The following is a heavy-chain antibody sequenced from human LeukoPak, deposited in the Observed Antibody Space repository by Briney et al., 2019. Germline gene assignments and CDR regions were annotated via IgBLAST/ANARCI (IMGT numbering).Heavy chain of an antibody. Sequence: PGGSLRLSCAASGFTFSDYYMSWIRQAPGKGLEWVSYISSSGSTIYYADSVKGRFTISRDNAKNSLYLQMNSLRAEDTAVYYCAKDKRYGSGSYYPYYFDYWGQGTLVTVSS. J-gene: IGHJ4*02. CDR1: GFTFSDYY. CDR2: ISSSGSTI. CDR3: AKDKRYGSGSYYPYYFDY. V-gene: IGHV3-11*01. D-gene: IGHD3-10*01.